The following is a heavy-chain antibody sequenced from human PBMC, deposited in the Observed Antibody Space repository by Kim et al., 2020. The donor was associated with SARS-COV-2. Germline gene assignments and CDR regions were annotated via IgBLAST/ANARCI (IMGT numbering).Heavy chain of an antibody. CDR1: GGSISSYY. D-gene: IGHD3-10*01. J-gene: IGHJ6*02. CDR2: IYYSGST. Sequence: SETLSLTCTVSGGSISSYYWSWIRQPPGKGLEWIGYIYYSGSTNYNPSLKSRVTISVDTSKNQFSLKLSSVTAADTAVYYCARVGSGLGAGYYYYYGMDVWGQGTTVTVSS. V-gene: IGHV4-59*01. CDR3: ARVGSGLGAGYYYYYGMDV.